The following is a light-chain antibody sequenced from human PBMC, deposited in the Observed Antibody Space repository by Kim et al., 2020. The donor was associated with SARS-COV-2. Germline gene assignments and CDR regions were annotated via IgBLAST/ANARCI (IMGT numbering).Light chain of an antibody. CDR1: SSDFGPYNY. V-gene: IGLV2-8*01. Sequence: PEPSVTISCSGTSSDFGPYNYVSWYQQHPGKAPKLMIYEVTKRPSGVPDRFSGSKSGNTASLTVSGLQAEDEADYYCTSHANNNYVFGTGTRVTVL. J-gene: IGLJ1*01. CDR2: EVT. CDR3: TSHANNNYV.